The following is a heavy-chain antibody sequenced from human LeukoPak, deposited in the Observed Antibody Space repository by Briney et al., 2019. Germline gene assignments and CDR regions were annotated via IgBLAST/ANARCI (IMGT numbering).Heavy chain of an antibody. V-gene: IGHV1-69*04. CDR3: ARDEAGTSGIVGREDYYFDY. J-gene: IGHJ4*02. D-gene: IGHD3-22*01. CDR2: IIPILGIA. CDR1: GGTFSSYA. Sequence: GASVKVSCKASGGTFSSYAISWVRQAPGQVLEWMGRIIPILGIANYAQKFQGRVTITADKSTSTAYMELSSLRSEDTAVYYCARDEAGTSGIVGREDYYFDYWGQGTLVTVSS.